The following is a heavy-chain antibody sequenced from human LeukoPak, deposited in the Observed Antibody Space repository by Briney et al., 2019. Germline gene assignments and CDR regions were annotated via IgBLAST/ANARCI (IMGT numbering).Heavy chain of an antibody. CDR3: ARDRGYSTFDY. J-gene: IGHJ4*02. V-gene: IGHV3-7*01. D-gene: IGHD4-23*01. Sequence: GGFLRLSCGASAFTFSNYWMSWVRQAPGKGLEWVANIKEDGSEINYVDSVKGRFTISRDNAKNSLYLQMNSLRVDDTAVYYCARDRGYSTFDYWGQGTLVTVSS. CDR2: IKEDGSEI. CDR1: AFTFSNYW.